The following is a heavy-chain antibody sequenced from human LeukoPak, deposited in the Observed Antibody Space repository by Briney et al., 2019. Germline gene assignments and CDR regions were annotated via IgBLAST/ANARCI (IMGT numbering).Heavy chain of an antibody. Sequence: GGSLRLSCAASGVTFSTYWMNWVRQAPGKGLEWMANIKQDGSEKYYVDSVKGRFTLSRDSAKNSLYLQMNSLRAEDTAVYYCARAEWSNWYFDLWGRGTLVTVSS. J-gene: IGHJ2*01. CDR1: GVTFSTYW. V-gene: IGHV3-7*03. CDR3: ARAEWSNWYFDL. D-gene: IGHD3-3*01. CDR2: IKQDGSEK.